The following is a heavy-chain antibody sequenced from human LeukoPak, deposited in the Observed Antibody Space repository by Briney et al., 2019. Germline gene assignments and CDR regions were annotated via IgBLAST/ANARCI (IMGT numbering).Heavy chain of an antibody. CDR2: IYYSGST. CDR1: GGSISSSNYY. D-gene: IGHD6-25*01. J-gene: IGHJ5*02. Sequence: SETLSLTCTVSGGSISSSNYYWGWIRQPPGKGLEWIGTIYYSGSTYYNPALKSRVTISVDTSKNQFSVNLTSATAADTAMYYCARHRSGYYRSFDPWGQGTLVTVSS. V-gene: IGHV4-39*01. CDR3: ARHRSGYYRSFDP.